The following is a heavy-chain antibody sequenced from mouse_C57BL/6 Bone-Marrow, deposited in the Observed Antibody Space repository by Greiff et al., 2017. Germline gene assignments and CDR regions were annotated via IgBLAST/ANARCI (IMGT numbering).Heavy chain of an antibody. D-gene: IGHD1-1*02. CDR3: AKNGGAWYFEV. Sequence: VKLVESGPGLVQPSQCLSITCTVSGFSLTSYGVHWVRQSPGKGLEWLGVIWSGGSTDYNAAIMSRLSITKDYSKSQDFFKMNSLQADDTAIYYCAKNGGAWYFEVWGTGTTVTVSA. J-gene: IGHJ1*03. V-gene: IGHV2-5*01. CDR1: GFSLTSYG. CDR2: IWSGGST.